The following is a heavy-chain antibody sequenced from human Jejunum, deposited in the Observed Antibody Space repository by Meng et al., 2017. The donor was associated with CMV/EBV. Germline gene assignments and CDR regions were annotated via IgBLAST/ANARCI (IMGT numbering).Heavy chain of an antibody. J-gene: IGHJ4*02. CDR3: ARGAVNMVRGVSYYFDY. V-gene: IGHV4-61*01. D-gene: IGHD3-10*01. Sequence: RGSFYWYWIRQSPGTGLEWIAHVFYSGSSDYNPSLKSRVTISVDTSKNQFFLQLDSVTAADTAVYFCARGAVNMVRGVSYYFDYWGQGARVTVSS. CDR2: VFYSGSS. CDR1: RGSFY.